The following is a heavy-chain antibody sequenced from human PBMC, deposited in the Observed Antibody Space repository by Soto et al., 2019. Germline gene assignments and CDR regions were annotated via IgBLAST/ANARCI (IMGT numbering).Heavy chain of an antibody. CDR3: ARYIPGVRYYGMDV. V-gene: IGHV3-23*01. Sequence: ESGGGLVQPGGSLRLACAASGFAFSSYAMKWVRQAPGKGLEWVSLISETSDVAYYADSVKGRFTISRDNSGNTLFLQMYSLRAEDTAVYYCARYIPGVRYYGMDVWGQGTTVTVAS. J-gene: IGHJ6*02. CDR2: ISETSDVA. CDR1: GFAFSSYA. D-gene: IGHD2-2*01.